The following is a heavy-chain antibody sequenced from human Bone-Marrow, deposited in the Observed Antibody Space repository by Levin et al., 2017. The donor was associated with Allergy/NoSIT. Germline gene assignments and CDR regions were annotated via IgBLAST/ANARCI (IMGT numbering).Heavy chain of an antibody. Sequence: GGSLRLSCAASGFTVSSNYMSWVRQAPGKGLEWVSVIYSGGSTYYADSVKDRFTISRDNSKNTLYLQMNSLRAEDTAVYYCAREGYYYYGMDVWGQGTTVTVSS. J-gene: IGHJ6*02. V-gene: IGHV3-66*01. CDR3: AREGYYYYGMDV. CDR2: IYSGGST. CDR1: GFTVSSNY.